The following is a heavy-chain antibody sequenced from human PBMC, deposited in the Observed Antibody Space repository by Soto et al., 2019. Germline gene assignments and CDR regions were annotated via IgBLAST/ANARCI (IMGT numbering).Heavy chain of an antibody. J-gene: IGHJ4*02. V-gene: IGHV4-59*01. CDR2: IYYSGST. D-gene: IGHD1-26*01. CDR1: GGSISSYY. Sequence: PSETLSLTCTVSGGSISSYYWSWIRQPPGKGLEWIGYIYYSGSTNYNPSLKSRVTISVDTSKNQFSLKLSSVTVADTAVYYCARDLKGAFDYWGQGTLVTVSS. CDR3: ARDLKGAFDY.